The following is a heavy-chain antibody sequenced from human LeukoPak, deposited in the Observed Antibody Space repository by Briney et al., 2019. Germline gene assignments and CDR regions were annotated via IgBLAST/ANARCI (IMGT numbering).Heavy chain of an antibody. CDR2: ISGSGAYT. Sequence: GGSLRLSCAASGFTFSSYAMSWVRQAPGRGLEWVSTISGSGAYTYYADSVKGRFTISRDNSKNTLYLQMNSLRAEDTAVYYCAKYFASGSYYKLPHWGQGTLVTVSS. CDR1: GFTFSSYA. CDR3: AKYFASGSYYKLPH. V-gene: IGHV3-23*01. D-gene: IGHD3-10*01. J-gene: IGHJ1*01.